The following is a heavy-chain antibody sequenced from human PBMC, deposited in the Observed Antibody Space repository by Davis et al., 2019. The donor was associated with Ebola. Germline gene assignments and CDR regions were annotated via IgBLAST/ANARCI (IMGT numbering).Heavy chain of an antibody. CDR1: EFSVNNDY. V-gene: IGHV3-53*01. J-gene: IGHJ6*02. CDR2: IYSGGGT. Sequence: GGSLRLSCTASEFSVNNDYMSWVRQAPGKGLQWVSLIYSGGGTYYADSVRGRFTISIDSSKNTLYLQMNSLRAEDTAVYYCAGTTSFYHYATDVWGQGTTVTVSS. D-gene: IGHD1-1*01. CDR3: AGTTSFYHYATDV.